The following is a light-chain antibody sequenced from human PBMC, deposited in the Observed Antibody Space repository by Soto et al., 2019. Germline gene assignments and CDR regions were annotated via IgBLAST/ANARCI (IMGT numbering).Light chain of an antibody. CDR3: CSYAGSSSSI. CDR2: EVT. CDR1: SRVVGTYNL. J-gene: IGLJ1*01. V-gene: IGLV2-23*02. Sequence: QSVLAQPASVSGAPGQSITLSCSGTSRVVGTYNLVSWYQQYPGKAPRLMIYEVTKRPSGVSNRFSGSKSGNTASLTISGLQPEDEADYYCCSYAGSSSSIFGTGTKVTVL.